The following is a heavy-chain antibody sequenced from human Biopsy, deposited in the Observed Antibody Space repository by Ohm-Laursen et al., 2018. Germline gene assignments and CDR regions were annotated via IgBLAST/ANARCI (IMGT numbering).Heavy chain of an antibody. CDR2: ISPKSGGT. CDR3: ALQSVAQMKNFDY. J-gene: IGHJ4*02. V-gene: IGHV1-2*02. Sequence: SVKVSCKASGYTFTGYHVHWVRQAPGQGLEWMGWISPKSGGTNYAQKFQGNITMTKNTSMSTAYMEMSRLRSNDTAVYYCALQSVAQMKNFDYWGQGILVTVSS. D-gene: IGHD6-19*01. CDR1: GYTFTGYH.